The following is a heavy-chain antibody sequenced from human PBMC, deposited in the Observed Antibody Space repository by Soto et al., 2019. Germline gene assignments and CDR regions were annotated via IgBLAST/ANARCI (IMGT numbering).Heavy chain of an antibody. Sequence: QVQLVESGGGVVQPGRSLRLSCVASGFTFSSYGMHWVRQAPGKGLEGGAFISYDGSNTYYADSVKGRFTISRDNSKNTLYLQMNSLRAEDTSVYYCAKEGGLSGSYYISSSYYFDYWGQGTLVTVSS. CDR1: GFTFSSYG. D-gene: IGHD1-26*01. V-gene: IGHV3-30*18. CDR3: AKEGGLSGSYYISSSYYFDY. CDR2: ISYDGSNT. J-gene: IGHJ4*02.